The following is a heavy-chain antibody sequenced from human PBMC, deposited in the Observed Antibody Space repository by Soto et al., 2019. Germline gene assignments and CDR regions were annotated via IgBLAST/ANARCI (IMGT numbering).Heavy chain of an antibody. J-gene: IGHJ6*02. CDR3: ARGPGYSYGYDYYYHGMDV. D-gene: IGHD5-18*01. CDR1: GGSITSTNW. V-gene: IGHV4-4*02. CDR2: IYHSGTT. Sequence: SETLSLTCAVSGGSITSTNWWSWVRQPPGKGLEWIGEIYHSGTTNYNPSLKSRVTISVDTSRNQFSLKLSSVTTADTAVYYCARGPGYSYGYDYYYHGMDVWGQGTTVTVSS.